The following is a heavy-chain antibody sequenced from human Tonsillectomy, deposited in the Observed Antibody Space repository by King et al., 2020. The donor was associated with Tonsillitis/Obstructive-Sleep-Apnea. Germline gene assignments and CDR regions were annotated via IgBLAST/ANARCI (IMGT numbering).Heavy chain of an antibody. CDR1: GYSFTSYW. CDR3: ARRARGFDFWSGYYSYYYYMDV. D-gene: IGHD3-3*01. J-gene: IGHJ6*03. V-gene: IGHV5-51*01. CDR2: IYPGDSDT. Sequence: QLVQSGAEVKKPGESLKISCKGSGYSFTSYWIAWVRQMPGKGLEWMGIIYPGDSDTRYSPSFQGQVTISVDKSISTAYLQWSSLKASDTAMYYCARRARGFDFWSGYYSYYYYMDVWGKGPTVTVSS.